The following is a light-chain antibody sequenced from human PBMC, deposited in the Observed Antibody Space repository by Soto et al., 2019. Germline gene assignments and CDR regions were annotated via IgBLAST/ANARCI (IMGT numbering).Light chain of an antibody. CDR3: SSYAGSSNV. Sequence: QSVLTQPASVSGSPGQSITISCTGTSSDVGGYNYVSWYQQHPGKAPKLMIYEVSHRPSGVSNRFSGSKSGNTASLTISGLQAEDEADYYCSSYAGSSNVFGTGTKVTVL. J-gene: IGLJ1*01. CDR1: SSDVGGYNY. CDR2: EVS. V-gene: IGLV2-14*01.